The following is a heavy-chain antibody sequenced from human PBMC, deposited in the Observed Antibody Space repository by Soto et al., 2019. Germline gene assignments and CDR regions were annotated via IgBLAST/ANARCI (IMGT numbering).Heavy chain of an antibody. CDR1: GGSISSGGYY. CDR3: ARDRIQLWYNHYGMDV. Sequence: PSGTLSLTCTVSGGSISSGGYYWSWIRQHPGKGLEWIGYIYYSGSTYYNPSLKSRVTISVDTSKNQFSLKLSSVTAADTAVYYCARDRIQLWYNHYGMDVWGQGTTVTAP. V-gene: IGHV4-31*03. D-gene: IGHD5-18*01. CDR2: IYYSGST. J-gene: IGHJ6*02.